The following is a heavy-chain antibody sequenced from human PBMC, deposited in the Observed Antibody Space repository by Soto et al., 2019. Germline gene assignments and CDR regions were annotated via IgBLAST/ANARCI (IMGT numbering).Heavy chain of an antibody. Sequence: SETLSLTCVVSGGSIYSSNWWTWVRQPPGKGLEWIGEIWHSGSTNYNPSLKSRVTISVDKSKNVFSLKLTSVTAADTAVYFCARTGKFYYYDMSGLPFDPWGPGVLVTVSS. D-gene: IGHD3-22*01. J-gene: IGHJ5*02. V-gene: IGHV4-4*02. CDR3: ARTGKFYYYDMSGLPFDP. CDR1: GGSIYSSNW. CDR2: IWHSGST.